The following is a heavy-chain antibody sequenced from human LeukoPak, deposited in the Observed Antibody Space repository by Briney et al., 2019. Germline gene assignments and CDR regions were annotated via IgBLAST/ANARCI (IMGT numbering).Heavy chain of an antibody. D-gene: IGHD1-26*01. V-gene: IGHV3-30*18. J-gene: IGHJ4*02. Sequence: PGRSLRLSCAASGFTFSSYGMHWVRQAPGKGLEWVAVISYDGSNKYYADSVKGRFTISRDNSKNTLYLQMNSLRAEDTAVYYCAKDRNLIVGATDYWGQGTLVTVSS. CDR2: ISYDGSNK. CDR1: GFTFSSYG. CDR3: AKDRNLIVGATDY.